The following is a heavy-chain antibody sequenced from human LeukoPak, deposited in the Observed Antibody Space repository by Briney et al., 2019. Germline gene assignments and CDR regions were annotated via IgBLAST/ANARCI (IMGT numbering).Heavy chain of an antibody. CDR1: GDSINDYY. CDR2: IYYSGST. D-gene: IGHD3-22*01. Sequence: SETLSLTCTVSGDSINDYYWSWIRPPPGNRLEWIGWIYYSGSTMYSPFLESRVTISLDTSRTQFSLDLNSVTAADTAVYYCARHAGFGSGYYHDAFDIWGQGSMVIVSS. J-gene: IGHJ3*02. V-gene: IGHV4-59*08. CDR3: ARHAGFGSGYYHDAFDI.